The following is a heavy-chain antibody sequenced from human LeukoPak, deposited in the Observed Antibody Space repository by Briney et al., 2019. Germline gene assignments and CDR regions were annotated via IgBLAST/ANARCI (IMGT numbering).Heavy chain of an antibody. D-gene: IGHD6-13*01. CDR3: ARHEISSSWYPAFLDF. J-gene: IGHJ4*02. CDR2: IYYSGST. V-gene: IGHV4-59*08. Sequence: TETLSLTCIVSGGSISSYYWSGIRQPPGKGLEWIGYIYYSGSTKYNPSPKSRVTISVDTSKNQFSLKMSSVTAADTAVYYCARHEISSSWYPAFLDFWGQGTLVTVSS. CDR1: GGSISSYY.